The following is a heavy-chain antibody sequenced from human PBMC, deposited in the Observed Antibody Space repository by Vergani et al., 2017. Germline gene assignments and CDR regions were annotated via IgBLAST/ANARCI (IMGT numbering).Heavy chain of an antibody. Sequence: HVQLQESGPGLAKASQPLSLTCSVSGTSVGSGGYYWTCVRQRPGMGLDWIGYIYYSGSTYYNPSLESRLTISLDTSANHLSLKLTSVTDADTAVYDCARRKDYYMDVWGKGTTVTVS. CDR3: ARRKDYYMDV. V-gene: IGHV4-31*03. D-gene: IGHD1-14*01. CDR1: GTSVGSGGYY. CDR2: IYYSGST. J-gene: IGHJ6*03.